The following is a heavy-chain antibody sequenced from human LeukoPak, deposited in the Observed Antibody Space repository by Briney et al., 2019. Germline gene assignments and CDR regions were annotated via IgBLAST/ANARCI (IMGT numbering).Heavy chain of an antibody. V-gene: IGHV4-59*05. D-gene: IGHD6-6*01. CDR3: ARSLSKYSSSSPVGLFDP. CDR2: IYYSGST. CDR1: GGSISSYY. Sequence: SETLSLTCTVSGGSISSYYWSWVRQPAGKGLEWIGSIYYSGSTYYNPSLKSRVTISVDTSKNQFSLKLSSVTAADTAVYYCARSLSKYSSSSPVGLFDPWGQGTLVTVSS. J-gene: IGHJ5*02.